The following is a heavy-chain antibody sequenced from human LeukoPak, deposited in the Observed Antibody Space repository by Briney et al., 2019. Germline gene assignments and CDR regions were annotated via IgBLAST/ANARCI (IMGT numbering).Heavy chain of an antibody. V-gene: IGHV1-18*01. CDR1: GYTFTSYG. CDR3: ARSLYCSSTSCYALDY. CDR2: ISAYNGNT. Sequence: ALVKVSCKTSGYTFTSYGISWVRQAPGQGLEWMGWISAYNGNTNYAQKLQGRVTMTTDTSTSTAYMELRSLRSDDTAVYYCARSLYCSSTSCYALDYWGQGTLVTVSS. J-gene: IGHJ4*02. D-gene: IGHD2-2*01.